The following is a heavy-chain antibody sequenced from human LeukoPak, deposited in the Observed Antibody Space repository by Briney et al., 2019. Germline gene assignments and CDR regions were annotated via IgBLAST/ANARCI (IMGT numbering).Heavy chain of an antibody. Sequence: GASVKVSCKASGGTFSSYAISWVRQAPGQGLEWMGGIIPIFGTANYAQKFQGRVTITADESTSTAYMELSSLRSEDMAVYHCNERGGYSNWGQGTLVTVSS. CDR1: GGTFSSYA. CDR3: NERGGYSN. CDR2: IIPIFGTA. J-gene: IGHJ4*02. D-gene: IGHD6-13*01. V-gene: IGHV1-69*13.